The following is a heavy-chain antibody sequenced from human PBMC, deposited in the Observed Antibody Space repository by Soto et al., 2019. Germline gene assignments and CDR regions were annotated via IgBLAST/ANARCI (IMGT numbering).Heavy chain of an antibody. CDR2: IYYSGST. Sequence: QVQLQESGPGLVKPSETLSLTCVVSGGSLSSYYWSWIRQPPGKGLEWIGYIYYSGSTNYNPSLKSRVTISVDTSTNQFSLKLSSVTAADTAVYYCARTWRSTNAYWGRGTLVTVSS. V-gene: IGHV4-59*01. CDR1: GGSLSSYY. CDR3: ARTWRSTNAY. D-gene: IGHD6-6*01. J-gene: IGHJ4*02.